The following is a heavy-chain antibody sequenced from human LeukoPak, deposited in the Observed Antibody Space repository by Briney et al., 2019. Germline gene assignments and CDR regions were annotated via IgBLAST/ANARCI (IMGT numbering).Heavy chain of an antibody. J-gene: IGHJ4*02. CDR2: IYYSGST. Sequence: SETLSLTCTVSGGSISSYYWSWIRQPPGKGLEWIGYIYYSGSTNYNPSLKSRVTISVDTSKNQFSLKLSSVTAADTAVYYCARTYSGYDWNGYYFDYWGQGTLVTVSS. CDR3: ARTYSGYDWNGYYFDY. V-gene: IGHV4-59*01. CDR1: GGSISSYY. D-gene: IGHD5-12*01.